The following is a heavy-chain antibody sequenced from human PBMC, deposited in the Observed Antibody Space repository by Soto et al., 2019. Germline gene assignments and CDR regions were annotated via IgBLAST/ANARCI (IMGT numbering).Heavy chain of an antibody. V-gene: IGHV4-34*01. CDR2: INHSGST. D-gene: IGHD6-13*01. Sequence: PSETLSLTCAVYGGSFSGYYWSWIRQPPGKGLEWIGEINHSGSTNYNPSLKSRVTISVDTSKNQFSLKLSSVTAADTAVYYCARESIAAAGIPADFDYWGQGTLVTVSS. CDR3: ARESIAAAGIPADFDY. CDR1: GGSFSGYY. J-gene: IGHJ4*02.